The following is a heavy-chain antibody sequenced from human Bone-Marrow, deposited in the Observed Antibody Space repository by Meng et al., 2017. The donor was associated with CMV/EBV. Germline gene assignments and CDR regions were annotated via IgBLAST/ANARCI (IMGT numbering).Heavy chain of an antibody. J-gene: IGHJ4*02. CDR1: GFRFGDYA. CDR3: ARDDVNELDY. D-gene: IGHD1-26*01. CDR2: IEKKVYGGTQ. V-gene: IGHV3-49*04. Sequence: GGSLRLSFITSGFRFGDYAMSWVRLTPGKGLEGSGYIEKKVYGGTQVHAASVEGSFSISRDDSKRVAYMQMNSLTTADTAVYYCARDDVNELDYWGQGTMVTVSS.